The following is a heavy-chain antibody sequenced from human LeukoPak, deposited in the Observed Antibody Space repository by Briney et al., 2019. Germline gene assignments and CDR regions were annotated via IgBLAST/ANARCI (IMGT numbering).Heavy chain of an antibody. V-gene: IGHV4-59*01. CDR2: IYYSGST. J-gene: IGHJ4*02. CDR1: GGSISSYY. CDR3: ARGDSGYDKDY. Sequence: PSETLSLTCTVSGGSISSYYWSWIRQPPAKGLEWIGHIYYSGSTNYNPSLKSRVTISVDTSKNQFSLKLSSVTAADTAVYYCARGDSGYDKDYWGQGTLVTVSS. D-gene: IGHD5-12*01.